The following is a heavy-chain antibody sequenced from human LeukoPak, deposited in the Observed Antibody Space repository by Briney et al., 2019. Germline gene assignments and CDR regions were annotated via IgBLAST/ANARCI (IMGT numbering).Heavy chain of an antibody. CDR3: TRNYNTQDFDY. CDR1: GFTFSVFA. J-gene: IGHJ4*02. Sequence: PGRSLRLSCTPSGFTFSVFAINWVRQAPGKGLEWVSLIRSSPNGATTEYAASVKGRFTISRDDSKNIAYLQMNSLKSEDTAVYYCTRNYNTQDFDYWGQGILVTVSS. CDR2: IRSSPNGATT. D-gene: IGHD3-22*01. V-gene: IGHV3-49*04.